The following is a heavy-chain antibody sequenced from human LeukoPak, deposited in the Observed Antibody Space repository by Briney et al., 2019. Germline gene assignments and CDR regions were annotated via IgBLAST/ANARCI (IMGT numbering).Heavy chain of an antibody. Sequence: GGSLRFSCATSGFTFGSYSMNWVRQAPGKGLEWVSSITTLSSYIYYADSVEGRFTISRDKAKNSLYLQLNSLRAEDTAVYYCARMYSSSSPFDYWGQGTLVTVSS. CDR1: GFTFGSYS. D-gene: IGHD6-6*01. V-gene: IGHV3-21*01. CDR3: ARMYSSSSPFDY. CDR2: ITTLSSYI. J-gene: IGHJ4*02.